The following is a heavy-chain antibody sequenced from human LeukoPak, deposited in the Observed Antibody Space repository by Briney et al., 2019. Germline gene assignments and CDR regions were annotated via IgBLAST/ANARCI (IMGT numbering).Heavy chain of an antibody. D-gene: IGHD2-15*01. J-gene: IGHJ4*02. CDR1: GYSFTRYW. V-gene: IGHV5-51*01. CDR2: IYPADSDT. Sequence: GESLKISCKGSGYSFTRYWIGWVRQMPETGLEWMGVIYPADSDTTYDPSFQGQVTISVDRSINTAYLQWSSLKASDTAMYYCARRCMSGYCSSGGPMGDYWGQGTLVTVSS. CDR3: ARRCMSGYCSSGGPMGDY.